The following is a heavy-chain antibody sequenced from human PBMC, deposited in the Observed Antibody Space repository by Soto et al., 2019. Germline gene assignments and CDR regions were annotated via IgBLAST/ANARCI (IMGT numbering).Heavy chain of an antibody. CDR3: AKDRVQMTTVTAPDY. V-gene: IGHV3-23*01. CDR1: GFSFSRYA. Sequence: EVQLLESGGGLVQPGGSLRLSCAASGFSFSRYAMSWVRQAPGKGLEWVSAISAAGGSTYYADSVKGRFTLSRDSSKNTLYLQMNSLRAEDTAIYYCAKDRVQMTTVTAPDYCGQGSLVTDSS. J-gene: IGHJ4*02. CDR2: ISAAGGST. D-gene: IGHD4-17*01.